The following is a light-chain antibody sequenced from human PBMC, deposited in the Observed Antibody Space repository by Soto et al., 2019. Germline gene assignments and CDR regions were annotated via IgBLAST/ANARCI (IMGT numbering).Light chain of an antibody. V-gene: IGKV1-27*01. J-gene: IGKJ3*01. CDR3: QKYNSARFT. CDR1: QGISNY. Sequence: DIPMTQPPSSLSASVGDRVTITCRASQGISNYLAWYQQKPGKVPKLLIYAASTLQSGVPSRFRGSGSVTEFTLTISGLQPEDVATYYCQKYNSARFTFGPGTKVDIK. CDR2: AAS.